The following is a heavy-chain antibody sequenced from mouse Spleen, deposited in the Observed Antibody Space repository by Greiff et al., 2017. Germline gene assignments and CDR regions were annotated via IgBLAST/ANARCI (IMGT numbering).Heavy chain of an antibody. CDR3: TRDWDVAWFAY. CDR2: IDPEDGDT. J-gene: IGHJ3*01. D-gene: IGHD4-1*01. Sequence: EVQLQQSGAELVRPGASVKLSCTASGFNIKDYYMHWVKQRPEQGLEWIGRIDPEDGDTEYAPKFQGKATMTADTSSNTAYLQLSSLTSEDTAVYYCTRDWDVAWFAYWGQGTLVTVSA. V-gene: IGHV14-1*01. CDR1: GFNIKDYY.